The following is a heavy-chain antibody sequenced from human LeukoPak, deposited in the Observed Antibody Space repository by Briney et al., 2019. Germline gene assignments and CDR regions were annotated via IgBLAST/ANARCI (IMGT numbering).Heavy chain of an antibody. CDR1: GFTFSSYG. J-gene: IGHJ4*02. V-gene: IGHV3-30*02. D-gene: IGHD5-18*01. CDR2: IRSDGNNK. CDR3: AKDGSGYSYSDY. Sequence: PGGSLRLSCAASGFTFSSYGMHWVRQAPGKGLEWVAFIRSDGNNKYYADSVKGRFTISRDNSRNTLYLQMNSLRSEDTAVYCCAKDGSGYSYSDYWGQGTLVTVSS.